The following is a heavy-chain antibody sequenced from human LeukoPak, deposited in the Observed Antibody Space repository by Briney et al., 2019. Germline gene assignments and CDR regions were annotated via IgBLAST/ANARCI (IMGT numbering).Heavy chain of an antibody. D-gene: IGHD2/OR15-2a*01. CDR2: ISYDGNGR. CDR3: VKDTGGAFLSICFDP. Sequence: PGGSLRLSCAASGFTLRNYAVHWVRQAPGKGLEWVAAISYDGNGRYYLDSVKGRFTISRDNSKNTVYLEMNNLRVEDTALYYCVKDTGGAFLSICFDPWGQGTRLTVSS. V-gene: IGHV3-33*05. J-gene: IGHJ5*02. CDR1: GFTLRNYA.